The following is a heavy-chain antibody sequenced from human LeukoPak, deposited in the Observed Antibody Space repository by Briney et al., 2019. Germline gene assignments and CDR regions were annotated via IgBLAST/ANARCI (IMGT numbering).Heavy chain of an antibody. CDR2: IRYDGSNK. D-gene: IGHD6-13*01. J-gene: IGHJ6*03. CDR1: GFIFNTYV. Sequence: GGSLRLSCAASGFIFNTYVMHWVRQAPGKGLEWLAFIRYDGSNKYYADSVKGRFTISRDNSKNTLYLQMNSLRAEDTAVYYCARRVQLVAQTPYSSRSYYYYYMDVWGKGTTVTVSS. CDR3: ARRVQLVAQTPYSSRSYYYYYMDV. V-gene: IGHV3-30*02.